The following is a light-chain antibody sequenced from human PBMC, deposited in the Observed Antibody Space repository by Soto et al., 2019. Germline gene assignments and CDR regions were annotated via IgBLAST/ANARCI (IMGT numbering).Light chain of an antibody. V-gene: IGLV2-14*01. CDR1: STDVGCYKY. CDR3: QSYDSSFVM. Sequence: QPVLTQPASVSGSPGQSIAISCTGTSTDVGCYKYVSWYQQHPGKAPKLMIYEGKQRPSGVPDRFSGSTDGSSNSASLTISGLQTEDEADYYCQSYDSSFVMVGGGTKLTFL. J-gene: IGLJ2*01. CDR2: EGK.